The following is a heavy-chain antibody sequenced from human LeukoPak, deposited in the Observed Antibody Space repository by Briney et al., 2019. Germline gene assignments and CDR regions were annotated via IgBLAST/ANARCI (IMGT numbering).Heavy chain of an antibody. CDR2: INPSGGST. Sequence: ASVKVSCKASGYTFTSYYMHWVRQAPGQGLEWMGIINPSGGSTSYAQKFQGRVTMTRHTSTSTVYMELRSLRSEDKAVYYCSRDGPIAARLYYFDDWGQGTLVTVSS. V-gene: IGHV1-46*01. D-gene: IGHD6-6*01. CDR3: SRDGPIAARLYYFDD. J-gene: IGHJ4*02. CDR1: GYTFTSYY.